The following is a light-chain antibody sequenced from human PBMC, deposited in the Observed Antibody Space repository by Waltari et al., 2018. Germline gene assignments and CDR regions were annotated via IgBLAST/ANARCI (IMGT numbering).Light chain of an antibody. V-gene: IGLV2-14*01. J-gene: IGLJ2*01. CDR3: SSYISNNILVV. CDR2: EVT. CDR1: SSDIGRYNY. Sequence: QSALTQPASVSGSPGQSITISCTGTSSDIGRYNYVSWYQQHPGKTPKLMIYEVTNRPSGLSNRFSGSKSGNTASLTISGLHADDEADYYCSSYISNNILVVFGGGTKVTVL.